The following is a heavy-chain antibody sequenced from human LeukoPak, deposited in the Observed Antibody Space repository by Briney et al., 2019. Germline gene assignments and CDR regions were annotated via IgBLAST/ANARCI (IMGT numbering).Heavy chain of an antibody. CDR1: GGSISSYY. D-gene: IGHD6-19*01. V-gene: IGHV4-59*01. CDR3: ARQGYSSGFYYFDY. Sequence: SETLSLTCTVSGGSISSYYWSWIRQPPGKGLEWIGYIYYSGSANYNPSLKSRVTISVDASQNQFSLKLSSVTAADTAVYYCARQGYSSGFYYFDYWGQGTLVTVSS. J-gene: IGHJ4*02. CDR2: IYYSGSA.